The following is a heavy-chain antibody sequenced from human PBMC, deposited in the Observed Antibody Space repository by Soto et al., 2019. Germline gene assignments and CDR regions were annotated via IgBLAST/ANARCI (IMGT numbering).Heavy chain of an antibody. D-gene: IGHD3-22*01. J-gene: IGHJ5*02. CDR1: GYTFTGYY. Sequence: ASVKVSCKASGYTFTGYYMHWVRQAPGQGLEWMGWINPNSGGTNYAQKFQGRVTMTRDTSISTAYMELSRLRSDDTAVYYCARDPTQWLPNNWFDPWGQGTLVTVSS. V-gene: IGHV1-2*02. CDR3: ARDPTQWLPNNWFDP. CDR2: INPNSGGT.